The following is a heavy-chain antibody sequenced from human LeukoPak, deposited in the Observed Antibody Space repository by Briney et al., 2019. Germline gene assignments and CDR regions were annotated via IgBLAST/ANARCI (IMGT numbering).Heavy chain of an antibody. J-gene: IGHJ4*02. CDR3: ARYVPPLERQPTDPLNYFDY. CDR2: IYYSGST. Sequence: PSETLSLTCTVSGGSISSGGYDWSWIRQHPGKGLEWIGYIYYSGSTYYNPSLKSRVTISVDTSKNQFSLKLSSVTAADTAVYYCARYVPPLERQPTDPLNYFDYWGQGTLVTVSS. V-gene: IGHV4-31*03. D-gene: IGHD1-1*01. CDR1: GGSISSGGYD.